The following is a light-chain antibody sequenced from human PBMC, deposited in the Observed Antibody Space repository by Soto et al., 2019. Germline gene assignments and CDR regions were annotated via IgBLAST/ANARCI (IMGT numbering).Light chain of an antibody. CDR3: ISYTVSRSYV. V-gene: IGLV2-14*01. CDR2: SVS. J-gene: IGLJ1*01. CDR1: SSDIGAYNY. Sequence: QSALTQPASVSGSPGQSITISCSGTSSDIGAYNYVAWFQQFPGKTPKLVIYSVSDRPSGVSYRFSGSKSGNTASLTISGLQADDEADYYCISYTVSRSYVFGTGTKLTVL.